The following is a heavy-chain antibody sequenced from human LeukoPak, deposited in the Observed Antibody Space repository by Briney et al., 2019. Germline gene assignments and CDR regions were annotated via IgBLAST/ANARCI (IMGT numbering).Heavy chain of an antibody. CDR3: AGGNSMDV. CDR1: GFPFSNSW. J-gene: IGHJ6*04. D-gene: IGHD1/OR15-1a*01. Sequence: GGSLRLSCAVSGFPFSNSWMYWVRQAPGKGLEGVADIKSDGSGISYVDTVKGRFIISRDNARNSLYLQMNSLRVEDTAVYFCAGGNSMDVWGKGTAVTVSS. CDR2: IKSDGSGI. V-gene: IGHV3-7*03.